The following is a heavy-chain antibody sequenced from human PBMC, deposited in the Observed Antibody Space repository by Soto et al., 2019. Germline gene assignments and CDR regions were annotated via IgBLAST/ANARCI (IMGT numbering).Heavy chain of an antibody. CDR2: IYWDDDK. V-gene: IGHV2-5*02. CDR1: GFSFSTSGVG. J-gene: IGHJ6*02. CDR3: ARSTYYYGSGTQNYYALDV. Sequence: SGPTLVNPTQTLTLTCTFSGFSFSTSGVGVGKIRQPPGKALEWLALIYWDDDKRYSPSLKSRLTITKDPSKTQVVLTMTSMHPLDTGTYYCARSTYYYGSGTQNYYALDVWGQGTTVTVSS. D-gene: IGHD3-10*01.